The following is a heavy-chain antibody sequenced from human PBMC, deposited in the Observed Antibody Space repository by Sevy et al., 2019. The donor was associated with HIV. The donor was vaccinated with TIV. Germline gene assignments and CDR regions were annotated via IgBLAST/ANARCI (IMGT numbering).Heavy chain of an antibody. J-gene: IGHJ6*02. CDR3: GRGGGTTDYYYYYGMDV. V-gene: IGHV1-8*01. CDR2: MNPNSGNT. Sequence: ASVKVSCKASGYTFTSYDINWVRQATGQGLEWMGWMNPNSGNTGYAQKFQGRVTMTRNTSISTAYMELSSLRSEDTAVYYCGRGGGTTDYYYYYGMDVWGQGTRVTVSS. CDR1: GYTFTSYD. D-gene: IGHD3-16*01.